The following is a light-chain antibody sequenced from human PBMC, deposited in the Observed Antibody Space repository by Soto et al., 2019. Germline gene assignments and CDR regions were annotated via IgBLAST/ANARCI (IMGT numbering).Light chain of an antibody. CDR3: QRRSDWMGT. V-gene: IGKV3-11*01. CDR1: QSISTY. CDR2: DVS. J-gene: IGKJ1*01. Sequence: EIVLTQSPATLSLSPGEGATLSCRSSQSISTYLAWYQQKPGQAPRLLIYDVSTRAPGIPTRFSGSGSGTDFPLTISSLEPEDFAVYYCQRRSDWMGTFGQGTKVEIK.